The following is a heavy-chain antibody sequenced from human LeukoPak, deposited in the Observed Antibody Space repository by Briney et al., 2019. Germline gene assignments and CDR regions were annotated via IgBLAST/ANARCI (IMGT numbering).Heavy chain of an antibody. Sequence: GGSLRLSCAASGFTFSSYGMTWVRQAPGKGLEWVSGIIGGAGGTYYADSVKGRFTISRDNAKNTLYLQMNSLRAEDTAVYYCAHGSMYQLDYWGQGTLVTVFS. CDR1: GFTFSSYG. CDR3: AHGSMYQLDY. CDR2: IIGGAGGT. D-gene: IGHD2-2*01. J-gene: IGHJ4*02. V-gene: IGHV3-23*01.